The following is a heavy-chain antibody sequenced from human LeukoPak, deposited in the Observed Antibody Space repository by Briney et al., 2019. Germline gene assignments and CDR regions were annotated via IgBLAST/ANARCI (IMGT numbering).Heavy chain of an antibody. D-gene: IGHD3-10*01. Sequence: GGSLRLSCAASGFTFSSFGMHWVRHAPGKGLEWVAFIRYDGNIKYYADSVKGRFTISRDNSKNTLYLQLNSLRAEETAVFYYAKAESHYYGSGSYSFDHWGQGTLVTVSS. J-gene: IGHJ4*02. CDR2: IRYDGNIK. CDR3: AKAESHYYGSGSYSFDH. CDR1: GFTFSSFG. V-gene: IGHV3-30*02.